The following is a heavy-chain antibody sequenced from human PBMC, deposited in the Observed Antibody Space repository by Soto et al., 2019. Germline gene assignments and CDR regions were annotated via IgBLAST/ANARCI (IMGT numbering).Heavy chain of an antibody. CDR1: GFGFSTHA. J-gene: IGHJ4*02. CDR2: ITNTGITT. V-gene: IGHV3-23*01. D-gene: IGHD4-17*01. CDR3: AKGFEYGHTKHIDH. Sequence: LRRSCAASGFGFSTHALSWVRQAPGKGLEWLSSITNTGITTHYADSVKGRCTISRENSRNTLHLQMNNLRVDHTAVYYCAKGFEYGHTKHIDHWGQGTLVTV.